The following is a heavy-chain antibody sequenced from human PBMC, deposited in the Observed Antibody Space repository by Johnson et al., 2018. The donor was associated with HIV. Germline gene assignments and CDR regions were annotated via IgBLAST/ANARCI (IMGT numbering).Heavy chain of an antibody. CDR3: ASSQMRYRGSAYAFDI. CDR1: GFTVSSNY. D-gene: IGHD6-6*01. V-gene: IGHV3-66*02. Sequence: EVQLVESGGGLVQPGGSLRLSCAASGFTVSSNYMSWVRQAPGKGLEWVSVIYSGGSTYYADSVKGRFTISRDNSKNTLYLQMNSLSAEDTAGYYCASSQMRYRGSAYAFDIWGQGTMVTVSS. CDR2: IYSGGST. J-gene: IGHJ3*02.